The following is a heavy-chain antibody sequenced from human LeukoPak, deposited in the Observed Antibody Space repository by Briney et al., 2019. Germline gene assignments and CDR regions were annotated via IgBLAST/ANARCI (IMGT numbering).Heavy chain of an antibody. V-gene: IGHV3-72*01. D-gene: IGHD1-26*01. CDR2: VRNKANSYTT. CDR1: GFTFSDYY. CDR3: ARAIVQPTRRFDP. Sequence: GGSLRLSCAASGFTFSDYYMDWVRQAPGKGLEWVGRVRNKANSYTTEYAASVKGRFTISRDDSKNSLYLQMNSLKTGDTAVYFCARAIVQPTRRFDPWGQGTLVTVSS. J-gene: IGHJ5*02.